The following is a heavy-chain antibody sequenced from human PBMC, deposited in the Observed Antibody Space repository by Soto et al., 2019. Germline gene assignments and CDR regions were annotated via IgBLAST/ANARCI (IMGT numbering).Heavy chain of an antibody. CDR1: GFTFRSFT. Sequence: GGSLRLSCAASGFTFRSFTMNWVRQAPGKGLEWVSTISSNSAYIYYTDALRGRFTISRDNAKNSLHLQMNSLRAEDTAVYYCTRDASRDRSARGWFDPWGPGTLVTVSS. V-gene: IGHV3-21*01. J-gene: IGHJ5*02. D-gene: IGHD6-25*01. CDR3: TRDASRDRSARGWFDP. CDR2: ISSNSAYI.